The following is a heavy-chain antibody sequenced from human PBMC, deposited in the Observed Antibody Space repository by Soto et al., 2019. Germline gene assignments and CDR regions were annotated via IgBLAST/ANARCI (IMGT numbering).Heavy chain of an antibody. Sequence: GGSLRLSCAASGLTFRSYWMHWVRQAPGKGLEWVAVIWYDGSNKYYADSVKGRFTISRDNSKNTLYLQMNSLRAEDTAVYYCARDGAYCSGGSCSSGYYGMDVWGQGTTVTVSS. J-gene: IGHJ6*02. CDR3: ARDGAYCSGGSCSSGYYGMDV. V-gene: IGHV3-33*08. D-gene: IGHD2-15*01. CDR2: IWYDGSNK. CDR1: GLTFRSYW.